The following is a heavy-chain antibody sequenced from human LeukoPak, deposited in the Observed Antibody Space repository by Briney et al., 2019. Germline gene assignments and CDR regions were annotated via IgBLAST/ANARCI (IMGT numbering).Heavy chain of an antibody. J-gene: IGHJ4*02. CDR1: GFTFSSYA. CDR3: GKTTTGYSSGRYPGWPVDY. V-gene: IGHV3-74*01. D-gene: IGHD6-19*01. Sequence: GGSLRLSCAASGFTFSSYAMHWVRQAPGKGLVWVSRVKSDGSSTSYADSVKGRFTISRDNSKNTVYLQMDSLRVDDTAVYYCGKTTTGYSSGRYPGWPVDYWGQGTLVTVSS. CDR2: VKSDGSST.